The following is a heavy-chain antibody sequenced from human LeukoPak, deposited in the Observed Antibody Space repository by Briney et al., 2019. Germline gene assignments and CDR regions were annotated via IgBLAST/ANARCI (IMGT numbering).Heavy chain of an antibody. CDR1: GDSVSSNSAA. CDR2: TYYRSTWYT. CDR3: ARQGVRYKYRSGWLTYNWSDP. D-gene: IGHD6-19*01. J-gene: IGHJ5*02. Sequence: SQTLSLTCAISGDSVSSNSAAWNWIRQSPSRGHEWLGRTYYRSTWYTDYAASVKSRISISPDTSKNQFSPHLSSVTPDDTAVYYCARQGVRYKYRSGWLTYNWSDPWGQGTLVNVSS. V-gene: IGHV6-1*01.